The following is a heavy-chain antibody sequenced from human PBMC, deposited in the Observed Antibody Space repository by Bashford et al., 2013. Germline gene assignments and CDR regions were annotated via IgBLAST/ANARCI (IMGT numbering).Heavy chain of an antibody. D-gene: IGHD2/OR15-2a*01. CDR3: ARDNSYAMDV. Sequence: SSETLSLTCTVSGGSISSGGYYWSWIRQHPGKGLEWIGYIYYSGSTYYNPSLKSRVTISVDTSKNQFSLKLSSVTAEDTAVYYCARDNSYAMDVWGPRGPRSPVSS. J-gene: IGHJ6*01. CDR1: GGSISSGGYY. CDR2: IYYSGST. V-gene: IGHV4-31*03.